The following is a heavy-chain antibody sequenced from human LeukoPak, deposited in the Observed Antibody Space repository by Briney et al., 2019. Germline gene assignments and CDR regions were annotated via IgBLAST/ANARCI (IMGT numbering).Heavy chain of an antibody. J-gene: IGHJ2*01. D-gene: IGHD1-7*01. Sequence: ALVKVSCKASGGTFSSYAISWVRQAPGQGLEWIGGIIPIFGTANYAQKFQGRVTITTDESTSTAYMELSSLRSEDTAVYYCASSYNWNYPWYFDLWGHGTLVTVSS. CDR3: ASSYNWNYPWYFDL. V-gene: IGHV1-69*05. CDR2: IIPIFGTA. CDR1: GGTFSSYA.